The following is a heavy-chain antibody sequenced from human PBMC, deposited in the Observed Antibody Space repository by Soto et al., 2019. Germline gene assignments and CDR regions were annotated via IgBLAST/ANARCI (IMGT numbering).Heavy chain of an antibody. V-gene: IGHV1-69*02. CDR3: ATPGTYYYDSSGYLAY. CDR1: GGTFSSYT. CDR2: IIPILGIA. Sequence: ASVKVSCKASGGTFSSYTISWVRQAPGQGLEWMGRIIPILGIANYAQKFQGRVTITADKSTSTAYMELSSLRSEDTAVYYCATPGTYYYDSSGYLAYWGQGTLVTVSS. J-gene: IGHJ4*02. D-gene: IGHD3-22*01.